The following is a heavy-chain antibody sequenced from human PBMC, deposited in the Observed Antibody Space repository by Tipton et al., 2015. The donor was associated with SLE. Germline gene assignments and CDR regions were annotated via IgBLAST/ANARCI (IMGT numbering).Heavy chain of an antibody. CDR1: GASISSSSYY. CDR2: IYYSGGT. Sequence: TLSLTCTVSGASISSSSYYWGWIRRHPGKGLEWIGHIYYSGGTYSNPSLKSRVTISVDTSKNHFPLKLSSVTAADTAVYFCAGSPNTSYFYYWGQGTLVTVSS. CDR3: AGSPNTSYFYY. J-gene: IGHJ4*02. V-gene: IGHV4-31*03.